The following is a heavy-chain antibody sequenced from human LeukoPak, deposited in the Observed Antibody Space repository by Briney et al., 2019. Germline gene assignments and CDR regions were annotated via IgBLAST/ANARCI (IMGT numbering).Heavy chain of an antibody. CDR2: IWYDGSNK. CDR1: GFTFSSYG. V-gene: IGHV3-33*01. D-gene: IGHD1-1*01. CDR3: ARDNVEIDPFDI. J-gene: IGHJ3*02. Sequence: GGSLRLSYAASGFTFSSYGMHWVPQAPGKGLEWVAVIWYDGSNKYYADSVKGRFTISRDNSKNTLYLQMNSLRAEDTAVYYCARDNVEIDPFDIWGQGTMVTVSS.